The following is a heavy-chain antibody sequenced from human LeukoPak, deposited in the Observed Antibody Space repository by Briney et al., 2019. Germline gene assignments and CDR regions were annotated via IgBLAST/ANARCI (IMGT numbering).Heavy chain of an antibody. D-gene: IGHD3-22*01. CDR3: ATYSSLNRREFQY. J-gene: IGHJ1*01. CDR2: IKTDGSEK. V-gene: IGHV3-7*01. Sequence: GGSLRLSCEGSGFTFSNYWMGWVRQAPGKGLQWVANIKTDGSEKYYVDSVKGRFTISRDNAKNSLYLQMNSLRAEDTAVYYSATYSSLNRREFQYWGQGTLLTV. CDR1: GFTFSNYW.